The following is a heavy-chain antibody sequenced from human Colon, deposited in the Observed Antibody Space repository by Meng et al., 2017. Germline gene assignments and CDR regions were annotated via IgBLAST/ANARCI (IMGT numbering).Heavy chain of an antibody. J-gene: IGHJ5*02. Sequence: VQLPQGGEGLLEPSETLSLDCVGYGRSFFCYYWRRIRQPPGKGLEWIGEINHSGSTNYNPSLKSRVTKSVDTSKNQFSLKLSSVTAADTAVYYCARGRYSGYLPWGQGTLVTVSS. D-gene: IGHD5-12*01. CDR2: INHSGST. CDR3: ARGRYSGYLP. CDR1: GRSFFCYY. V-gene: IGHV4-34*01.